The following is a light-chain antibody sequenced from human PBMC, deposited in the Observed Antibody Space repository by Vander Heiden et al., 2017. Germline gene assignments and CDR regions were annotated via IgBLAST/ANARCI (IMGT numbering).Light chain of an antibody. CDR2: SAF. CDR1: SSNIESHT. J-gene: IGLJ3*02. Sequence: QSLLTQPPSASGTRGQRVTISCSGRSSNIESHTVNWFHHLPGTAPKLLIYSAFQRPSGVPDRFSGSNSGTSASLAISGLQSEDEADYYCAVWDDSLNGVVFGGGTKLTGL. V-gene: IGLV1-44*01. CDR3: AVWDDSLNGVV.